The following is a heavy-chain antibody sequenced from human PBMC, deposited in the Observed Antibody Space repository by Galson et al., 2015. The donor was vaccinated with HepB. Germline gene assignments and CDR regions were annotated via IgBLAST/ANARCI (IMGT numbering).Heavy chain of an antibody. CDR3: ARDPVDYYGMDV. CDR2: INPKNGDT. Sequence: SVKVSCKASAYTFTGYHIHWVRQAPGQGLEWMGRINPKNGDTHYAQRFQGRVTMTRDTSISTAYMEMSRLKSGDTAVYYCARDPVDYYGMDVWGQGTTVTVSS. V-gene: IGHV1-2*06. J-gene: IGHJ6*02. CDR1: AYTFTGYH.